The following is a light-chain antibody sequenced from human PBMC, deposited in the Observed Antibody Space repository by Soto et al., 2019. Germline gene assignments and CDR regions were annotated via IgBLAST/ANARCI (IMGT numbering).Light chain of an antibody. CDR3: QQYGSSPGFT. Sequence: EIVLTQSPGTLSLSPGESATLSCRASQSVSSSYLAWYQQKPGQAPRLLIYGASSMATGIPDRFSGSGSGTDFTLTISRLEPEDFAVYYCQQYGSSPGFTFGPGTKVDIK. CDR2: GAS. CDR1: QSVSSSY. V-gene: IGKV3-20*01. J-gene: IGKJ3*01.